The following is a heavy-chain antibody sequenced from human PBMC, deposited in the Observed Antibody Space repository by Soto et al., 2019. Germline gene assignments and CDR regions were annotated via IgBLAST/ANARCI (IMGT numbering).Heavy chain of an antibody. D-gene: IGHD1-7*01. V-gene: IGHV3-21*01. Sequence: EVQLVESGGGLVKPGGSLRLSCAASGFTFSSYSMNWVRQAPGKGLEWVSSISSSSSYIYYADSVKGRFTISRDNAKNSLYLQMNSLRAEDTAVYYCARDQDGTTRYYYYYYMDVWGKGTTVTVSS. J-gene: IGHJ6*03. CDR2: ISSSSSYI. CDR3: ARDQDGTTRYYYYYYMDV. CDR1: GFTFSSYS.